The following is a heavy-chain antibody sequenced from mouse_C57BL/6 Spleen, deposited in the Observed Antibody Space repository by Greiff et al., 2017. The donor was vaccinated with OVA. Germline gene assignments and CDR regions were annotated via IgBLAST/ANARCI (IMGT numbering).Heavy chain of an antibody. Sequence: QVQLKQSGTELVKPGASVKLSCKASGYTFTSYWMHWVKQRPGQGLEWIGNINPSNGGTNYNEKFKSKATLTVDKSSSTAYMQLSSLTSEDSAVYYGARVYGSSQLGFAYWGQGTLVTVSA. CDR1: GYTFTSYW. CDR2: INPSNGGT. D-gene: IGHD1-1*01. CDR3: ARVYGSSQLGFAY. V-gene: IGHV1-53*01. J-gene: IGHJ3*01.